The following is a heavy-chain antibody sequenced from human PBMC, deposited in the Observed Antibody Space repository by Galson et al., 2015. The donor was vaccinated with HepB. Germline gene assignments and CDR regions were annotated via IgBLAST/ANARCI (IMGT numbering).Heavy chain of an antibody. CDR2: IGYDGSNK. CDR3: AGSGSPFDY. CDR1: GFNFSAYG. V-gene: IGHV3-30*02. Sequence: SLRLSCAASGFNFSAYGMHWVRQAPGKGLEWVAFIGYDGSNKYYADSVKGRFTISRDNSKNTLYVQMKSLRAEDTAVYYCAGSGSPFDYWGPGTLVTVSS. J-gene: IGHJ4*02. D-gene: IGHD1-26*01.